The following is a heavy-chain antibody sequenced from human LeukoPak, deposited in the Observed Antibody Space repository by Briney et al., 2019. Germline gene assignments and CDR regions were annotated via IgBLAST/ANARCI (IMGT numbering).Heavy chain of an antibody. CDR2: IWYDGSNK. J-gene: IGHJ2*01. V-gene: IGHV3-33*01. D-gene: IGHD3-9*01. CDR3: ARVHYNTGYWAVGRYIDL. Sequence: GGSLRLSCAASGFTFSSYGMHWVRQAPGKGLEWVAVIWYDGSNKYYADSVKGRFTISRDNSKNTLYLQMNSLRAEDTAVYYCARVHYNTGYWAVGRYIDLWGRGTLVTVSS. CDR1: GFTFSSYG.